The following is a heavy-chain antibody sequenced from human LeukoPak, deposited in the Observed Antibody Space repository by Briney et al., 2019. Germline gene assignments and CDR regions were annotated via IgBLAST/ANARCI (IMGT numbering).Heavy chain of an antibody. CDR2: ISSSSSYI. CDR3: ARGLYSYGSENYFDY. Sequence: GGSLRLSCAAPGFTFSSYSMNWVRQAPGKGLEWVSSISSSSSYIYYADSVKGRFTISRDNAKNSLYLQMNSLRAEDTAVYYCARGLYSYGSENYFDYWGQGTLVTVSS. CDR1: GFTFSSYS. D-gene: IGHD5-18*01. J-gene: IGHJ4*02. V-gene: IGHV3-21*01.